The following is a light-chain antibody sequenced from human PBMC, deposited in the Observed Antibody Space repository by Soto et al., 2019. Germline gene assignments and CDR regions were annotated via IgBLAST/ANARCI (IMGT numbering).Light chain of an antibody. CDR2: EAS. J-gene: IGKJ4*02. V-gene: IGKV3D-11*02. CDR1: RNINNF. Sequence: ETVLPQSPATLYLSPGEIATLSCRATRNINNFLDCYQKKPGQAPRLLIHEASQRATGVPARFSGSGPGTDFTLAIIGLESEDCAVYYCEQRGDWPPLPFGGGTKVVI. CDR3: EQRGDWPPLP.